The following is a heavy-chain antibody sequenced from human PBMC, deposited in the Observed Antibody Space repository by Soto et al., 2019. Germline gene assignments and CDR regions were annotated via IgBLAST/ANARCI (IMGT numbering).Heavy chain of an antibody. Sequence: EVQLLESGGGLVQPGGSLRLSCAASGFTFSSYAMSWVRQAPGKGLEWVSAISGSGGSTYYADSVKGQFTISRDNSKNTLHLQMNSLRAEDTDVYYCATDLIVQKPHYYSYMDVWGKGTKVTVSS. CDR2: ISGSGGST. D-gene: IGHD4-4*01. J-gene: IGHJ6*03. CDR3: ATDLIVQKPHYYSYMDV. V-gene: IGHV3-23*01. CDR1: GFTFSSYA.